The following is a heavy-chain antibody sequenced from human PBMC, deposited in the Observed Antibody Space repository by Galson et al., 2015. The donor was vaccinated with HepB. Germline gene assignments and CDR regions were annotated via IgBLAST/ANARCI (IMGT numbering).Heavy chain of an antibody. CDR2: INPNSGGT. J-gene: IGHJ4*02. D-gene: IGHD2-21*01. Sequence: QSGAEVKKPGESLKISCKASGYTFTGYYMHWVRQAPGQGLEWMGWINPNSGGTNYAQKFQGRVTMTRDTSISTAYMELSRLRSDDTAVYYCAASYCGGDCYSDYWGQGTLVTVSS. V-gene: IGHV1-2*02. CDR1: GYTFTGYY. CDR3: AASYCGGDCYSDY.